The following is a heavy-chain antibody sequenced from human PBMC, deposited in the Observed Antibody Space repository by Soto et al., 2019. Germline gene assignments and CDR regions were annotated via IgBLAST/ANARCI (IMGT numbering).Heavy chain of an antibody. CDR2: IIPIFGTT. CDR1: GGTFSNYA. Sequence: ASVKVSCKASGGTFSNYAITWVRQAPGQGLEWMGGIIPIFGTTNYAQKFQGRVTITADGSTSTAYMDLSSLRSEDTAVYYFARDPSFGYRGSDRTNPLHTPLDNWGQGTRVSVAS. J-gene: IGHJ4*02. D-gene: IGHD1-26*01. V-gene: IGHV1-69*13. CDR3: ARDPSFGYRGSDRTNPLHTPLDN.